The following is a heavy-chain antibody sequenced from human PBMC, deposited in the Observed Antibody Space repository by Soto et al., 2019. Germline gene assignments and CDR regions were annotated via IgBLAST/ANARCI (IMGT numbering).Heavy chain of an antibody. Sequence: QVQLQESGPGLVKPSQTLSLTCTVSGGSISSGGYYWSWIRQHPGKGLEWIGYIYYSGSTYYNPSLKSRVTISVDTSKNQSSLKLSSVTAADTAVYYCARGEERRENAFDIWGQGTMVTVSS. CDR2: IYYSGST. CDR1: GGSISSGGYY. CDR3: ARGEERRENAFDI. J-gene: IGHJ3*02. D-gene: IGHD3-16*01. V-gene: IGHV4-31*03.